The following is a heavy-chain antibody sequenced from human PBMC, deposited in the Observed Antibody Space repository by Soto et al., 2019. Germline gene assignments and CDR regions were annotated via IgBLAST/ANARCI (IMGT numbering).Heavy chain of an antibody. CDR2: ISGSGGTT. D-gene: IGHD6-13*01. J-gene: IGHJ5*02. Sequence: GGSLRLSCAASGFTFSSYAMNWVRQAPGKGLEWVSIISGSGGTTYYADSVKGRFTISRDNSKNTLYLQMSSLRAEDTAVYYCAKKGIAAIGNTWIDPWGQGTLVTVSS. CDR3: AKKGIAAIGNTWIDP. CDR1: GFTFSSYA. V-gene: IGHV3-23*01.